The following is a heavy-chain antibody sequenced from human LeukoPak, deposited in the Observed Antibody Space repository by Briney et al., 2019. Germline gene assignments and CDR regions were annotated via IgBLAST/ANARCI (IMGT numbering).Heavy chain of an antibody. CDR3: ARDARNCSVGSCYPYYHGIDV. V-gene: IGHV4-59*01. CDR2: VYYRGST. CDR1: GGSISSYY. Sequence: SSETLSLTCTVSGGSISSYYWSWIRQAPGKGLEWIGHVYYRGSTNYDPSLKSRVTISVDTSKNQFSLKVTSVTAADTAVYYWARDARNCSVGSCYPYYHGIDVWGQGTTVTVSS. D-gene: IGHD2-15*01. J-gene: IGHJ6*02.